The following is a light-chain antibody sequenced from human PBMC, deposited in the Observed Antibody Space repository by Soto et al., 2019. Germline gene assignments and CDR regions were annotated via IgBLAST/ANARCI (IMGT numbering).Light chain of an antibody. CDR2: SND. V-gene: IGLV1-44*01. J-gene: IGLJ2*01. CDR1: TSNIGTNT. CDR3: ATWDDIINVV. Sequence: QSVLTQSPSASGTPGQRVSISCSGSTSNIGTNTVSWYQHVPGTAPKLLIYSNDQRPSAVPGRFSGSKSGTSASLAISGLLSEDEAYYYCATWDDIINVVFGGGTKLTVL.